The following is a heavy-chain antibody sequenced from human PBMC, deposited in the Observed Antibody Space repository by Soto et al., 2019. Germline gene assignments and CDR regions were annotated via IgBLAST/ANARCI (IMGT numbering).Heavy chain of an antibody. CDR2: IKQDGSEK. CDR1: GFTFSNYW. D-gene: IGHD5-18*01. CDR3: ARGGYSYGSYYYYFCGMDV. Sequence: EVQLVESGGGLVQPGGSLRLFCAASGFTFSNYWMTWVRQAPGKGQEWVANIKQDGSEKYYVDSVKGRFTISRDNAKNSLYLQRNSLRAEDTAVYYCARGGYSYGSYYYYFCGMDVWGQGTTGTVSS. J-gene: IGHJ6*02. V-gene: IGHV3-7*01.